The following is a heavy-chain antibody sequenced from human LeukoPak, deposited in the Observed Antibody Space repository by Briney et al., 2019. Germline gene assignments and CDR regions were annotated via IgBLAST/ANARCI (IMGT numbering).Heavy chain of an antibody. CDR1: GSSFTSYA. CDR2: ISESDGTT. Sequence: GGSLRLSCAASGSSFTSYAKSWVRQAPGKGLEWLSRISESDGTTHYADSVQGRFTISRDNSENTLFLQMISLRVDDTAVYYCAKGGWLDNWGQGTLVTVSS. D-gene: IGHD2-15*01. V-gene: IGHV3-23*01. J-gene: IGHJ4*02. CDR3: AKGGWLDN.